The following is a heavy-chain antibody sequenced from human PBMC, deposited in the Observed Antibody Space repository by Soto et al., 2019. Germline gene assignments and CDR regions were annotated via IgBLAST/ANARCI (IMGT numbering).Heavy chain of an antibody. Sequence: ASVKVSCKASGYTFTSYDINWVRQATGQGLEWMGWMNPNGGNTGYAQKFQGRVTMTRNTSISTAYTELSSLRSEDTAVYYCARNHLVGQLDFQHWGTGTLVTVSS. CDR2: MNPNGGNT. CDR1: GYTFTSYD. D-gene: IGHD5-18*01. J-gene: IGHJ1*01. CDR3: ARNHLVGQLDFQH. V-gene: IGHV1-8*01.